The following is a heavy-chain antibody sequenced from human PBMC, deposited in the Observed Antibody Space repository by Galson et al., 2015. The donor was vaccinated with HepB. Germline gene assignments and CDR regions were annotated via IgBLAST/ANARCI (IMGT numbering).Heavy chain of an antibody. CDR2: ISWNSGSR. V-gene: IGHV3-9*01. D-gene: IGHD6-19*01. J-gene: IGHJ5*02. CDR1: GFTFDDYA. CDR3: AKTPRGWYVNWFDP. Sequence: SLRLSCAASGFTFDDYAMHWVRQAPGKGLEWVSGISWNSGSRGYADSVKGRFTISRDNAKNSLYLQMNSLRADDTALYYCAKTPRGWYVNWFDPWGQGTLVTVSS.